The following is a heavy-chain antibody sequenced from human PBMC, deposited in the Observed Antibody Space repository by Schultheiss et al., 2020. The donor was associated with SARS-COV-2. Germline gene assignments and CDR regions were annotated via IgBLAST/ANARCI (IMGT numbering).Heavy chain of an antibody. CDR1: AYTFTNSY. V-gene: IGHV1-46*01. D-gene: IGHD2-15*01. CDR2: INPSVGST. J-gene: IGHJ4*02. CDR3: ASPNCSGGSCPLDY. Sequence: ASVKVSCKASAYTFTNSYIHWVRQAPGQGLEWMGIINPSVGSTSYALRFQGRVTMTRDTSTSTVYMELSSLRSDDTAVYYCASPNCSGGSCPLDYWGQGTLVTVSS.